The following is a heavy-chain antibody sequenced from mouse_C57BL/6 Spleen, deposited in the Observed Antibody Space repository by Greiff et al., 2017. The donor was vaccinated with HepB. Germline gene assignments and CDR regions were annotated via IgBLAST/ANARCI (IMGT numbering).Heavy chain of an antibody. CDR3: ARRDGYYDYWYFDV. CDR2: INPNNGGT. CDR1: GYTFTDYY. J-gene: IGHJ1*03. V-gene: IGHV1-26*01. D-gene: IGHD2-3*01. Sequence: VQLQQSGPELVKPGASVKISCKASGYTFTDYYMNWVKQSHGKSLEWIGDINPNNGGTSYNQKFKGKATLTVDKSSSTAYMELRSLTSEDSAVYYCARRDGYYDYWYFDVWGTGTTVTVSS.